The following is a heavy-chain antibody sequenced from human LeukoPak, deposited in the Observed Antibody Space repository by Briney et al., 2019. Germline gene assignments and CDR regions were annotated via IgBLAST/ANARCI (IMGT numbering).Heavy chain of an antibody. Sequence: GGSPRISCAASGFTLSSYSMKWGRQAPGKGLEGVSSISSSSSYIYYADSVKGRFTISRDNAKNSLYLQMNSLRAEDTAVYYCARDGSSGWVFDYWGQGTLVTVSS. CDR1: GFTLSSYS. V-gene: IGHV3-21*01. CDR3: ARDGSSGWVFDY. D-gene: IGHD6-19*01. CDR2: ISSSSSYI. J-gene: IGHJ4*02.